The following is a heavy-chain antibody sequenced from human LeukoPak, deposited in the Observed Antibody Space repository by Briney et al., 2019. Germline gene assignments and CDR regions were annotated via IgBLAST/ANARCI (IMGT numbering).Heavy chain of an antibody. Sequence: GGSLRLSCAASGFTFDDYAMYWVRQAPGKGLEWVSGISWNSGSIGYADSVKGRFTISRDNAKNSLYLQMNSLRAEDTALYYCAKDIHMTTGYMDVWGQGTTVTVSS. CDR3: AKDIHMTTGYMDV. D-gene: IGHD4-17*01. CDR1: GFTFDDYA. CDR2: ISWNSGSI. J-gene: IGHJ6*02. V-gene: IGHV3-9*01.